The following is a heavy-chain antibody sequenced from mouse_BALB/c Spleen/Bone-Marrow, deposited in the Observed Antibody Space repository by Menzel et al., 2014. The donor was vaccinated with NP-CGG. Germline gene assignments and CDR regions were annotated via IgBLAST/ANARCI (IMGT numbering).Heavy chain of an antibody. D-gene: IGHD4-1*01. CDR2: IYPRSDNT. Sequence: VMLVESGAELARPGASVKLSCKASGYTFTDYYINWVKQRTGQGLEWIGEIYPRSDNTYYNEKFKGKATLTADKSSSTAYLRLSSLTSEDSAVYFCARDWDYYAMDYWGQGTSVTVSS. CDR1: GYTFTDYY. CDR3: ARDWDYYAMDY. V-gene: IGHV1-77*01. J-gene: IGHJ4*01.